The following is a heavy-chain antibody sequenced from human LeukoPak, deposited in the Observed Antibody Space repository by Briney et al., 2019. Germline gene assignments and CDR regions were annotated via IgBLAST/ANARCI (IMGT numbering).Heavy chain of an antibody. D-gene: IGHD3-10*01. CDR2: INHSGST. J-gene: IGHJ4*02. CDR1: GGSFSGYY. CDR3: ARALLWFGESTRDY. V-gene: IGHV4-34*01. Sequence: SETRSLTCAVYGGSFSGYYWSWIRQPPGKGLEWIGEINHSGSTNYNPSLKSRVTISVDTSKNQFSLKLSSVTAADTAVYYCARALLWFGESTRDYWGQGTLVTVSS.